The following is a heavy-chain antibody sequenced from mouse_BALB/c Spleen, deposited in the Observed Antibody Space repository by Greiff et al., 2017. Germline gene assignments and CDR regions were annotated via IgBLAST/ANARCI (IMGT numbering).Heavy chain of an antibody. J-gene: IGHJ1*01. CDR3: ARDYYGSSYWYFDV. D-gene: IGHD1-1*01. Sequence: EVKLQESGGGLVKPGGSLKLSCAASGFTFSSYAMSWVRQSPEKRLEWVAEISSGGSYTYYPDTVTGRFTISRDNAKNTLYLEMSSLRSEDTAMYYCARDYYGSSYWYFDVWGAGTTVTVSS. CDR1: GFTFSSYA. V-gene: IGHV5-9-4*01. CDR2: ISSGGSYT.